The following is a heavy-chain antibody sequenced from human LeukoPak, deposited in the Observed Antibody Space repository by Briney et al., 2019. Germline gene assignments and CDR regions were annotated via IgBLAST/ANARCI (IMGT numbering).Heavy chain of an antibody. CDR3: ARGYSSGWHLDY. CDR1: GGSFSGYY. J-gene: IGHJ4*02. V-gene: IGHV4-34*01. CDR2: IKHSGST. D-gene: IGHD6-19*01. Sequence: PSETLSLTCAVYGGSFSGYYWSWIRQPPGKGLEWIGEIKHSGSTNYNPSLKSRVTISVDTSKNQFSLKLSSVTAADTAVYYCARGYSSGWHLDYWGQGTLVTVSS.